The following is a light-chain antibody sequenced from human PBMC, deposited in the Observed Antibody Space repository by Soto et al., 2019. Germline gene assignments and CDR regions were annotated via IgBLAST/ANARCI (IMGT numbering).Light chain of an antibody. CDR1: QSVSSSY. Sequence: EIVLTQSPGTLSLSPGERATLSCRASQSVSSSYLAWYQQKPGQAPRLLIYGASSKATVIPDRFSGSGSGTDFTVTISRLEPEDFAVYYCQQYGSSWWTFGQGTKVEIK. J-gene: IGKJ1*01. CDR3: QQYGSSWWT. V-gene: IGKV3-20*01. CDR2: GAS.